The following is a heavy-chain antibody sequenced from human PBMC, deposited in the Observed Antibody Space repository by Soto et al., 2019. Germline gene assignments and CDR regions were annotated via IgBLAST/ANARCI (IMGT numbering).Heavy chain of an antibody. J-gene: IGHJ6*02. CDR2: ISYSGNT. CDR3: ARTPPVFGVVNPPYCMDF. D-gene: IGHD3-3*01. Sequence: SETLSLTCTVSGGSISSGGNFWSWIRQHPGKGLEWIGYISYSGNTFSNPSLKSRVTISIDTSLTQFSLALSAVTAADTAVYFCARTPPVFGVVNPPYCMDFWGQGTTVTVSS. V-gene: IGHV4-31*03. CDR1: GGSISSGGNF.